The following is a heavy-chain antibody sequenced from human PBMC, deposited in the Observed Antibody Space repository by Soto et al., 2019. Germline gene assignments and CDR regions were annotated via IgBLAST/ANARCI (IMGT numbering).Heavy chain of an antibody. CDR3: ARNYSQYAYYYYYMDV. J-gene: IGHJ6*03. D-gene: IGHD4-4*01. CDR2: IYYSGGT. V-gene: IGHV4-59*08. Sequence: SETLSLTCTASGGSISDYYWSWIRQPPGKGLEWIGYIYYSGGTNYNPSLKSRVTISVDTSKNQFSLKLSSVTAADTAVYCCARNYSQYAYYYYYMDVWGKGTTVTVSS. CDR1: GGSISDYY.